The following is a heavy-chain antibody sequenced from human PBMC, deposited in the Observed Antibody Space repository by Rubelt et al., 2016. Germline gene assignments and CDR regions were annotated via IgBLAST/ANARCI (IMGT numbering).Heavy chain of an antibody. CDR3: ARGRVAGTDYYYYGMDV. D-gene: IGHD6-19*01. Sequence: QVQLQESGPGLVKPSETLSLTCTVSGGSISSYYWSWIRQPPGKGLEWIGYIYYSGSTNYNPPLKSRVTISVDTSKNQFSLKLSSVTAADTAVYYCARGRVAGTDYYYYGMDVWGQGTTVTVSS. CDR2: IYYSGST. J-gene: IGHJ6*02. V-gene: IGHV4-59*12. CDR1: GGSISSYY.